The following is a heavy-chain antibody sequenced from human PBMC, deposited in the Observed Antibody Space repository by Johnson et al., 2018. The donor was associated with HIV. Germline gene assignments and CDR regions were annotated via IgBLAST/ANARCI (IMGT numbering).Heavy chain of an antibody. J-gene: IGHJ3*02. Sequence: QVQLVESGGGLVKPGGSLRLSCAASGFTFSSYAMHWVRQAPGKGLEWVAVISYDGSNKYYADSVKGRFTISRDNSKNTLYLQMNSLRAEDTAVYYCARRYSGSYGAFDIWGQGTMVTVSS. CDR2: ISYDGSNK. CDR3: ARRYSGSYGAFDI. D-gene: IGHD1-26*01. V-gene: IGHV3-30-3*01. CDR1: GFTFSSYA.